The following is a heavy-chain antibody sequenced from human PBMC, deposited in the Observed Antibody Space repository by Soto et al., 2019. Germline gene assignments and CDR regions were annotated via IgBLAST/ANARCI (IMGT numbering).Heavy chain of an antibody. D-gene: IGHD5-12*01. CDR1: GGTFSSYA. Sequence: GASVKVSCKASGGTFSSYAISWVRQAPGQGLEWMGGIIPIFGTVNYAQKFQGRVTITADKSTSTAYMELSSLRSEDTAVYYCARGRDGYNLGHYYYGMDVWGQGTTVTVSS. CDR2: IIPIFGTV. J-gene: IGHJ6*02. CDR3: ARGRDGYNLGHYYYGMDV. V-gene: IGHV1-69*06.